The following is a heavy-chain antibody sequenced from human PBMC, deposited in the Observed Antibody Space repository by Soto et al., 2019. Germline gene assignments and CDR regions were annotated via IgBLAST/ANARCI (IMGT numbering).Heavy chain of an antibody. CDR3: ARAYLGRLPRRADYYYAMDV. Sequence: GGSLRLSCAASGFTFSRFSMHWVRQAPGKGLAWVAVISYDGNNKHFAESVKGRFSISRDDSKNTVYLEMNNLRGDDSAVYYCARAYLGRLPRRADYYYAMDVWGRGTTVTVSS. CDR1: GFTFSRFS. D-gene: IGHD1-26*01. J-gene: IGHJ6*02. V-gene: IGHV3-30-3*01. CDR2: ISYDGNNK.